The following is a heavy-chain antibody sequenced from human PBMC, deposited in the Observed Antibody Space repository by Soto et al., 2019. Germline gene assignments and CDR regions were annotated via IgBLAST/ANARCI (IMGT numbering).Heavy chain of an antibody. CDR1: GGTFSSYA. CDR2: TIPIFGTA. CDR3: ARDLAPHSSGYYY. J-gene: IGHJ4*02. D-gene: IGHD3-22*01. Sequence: SVKVSCKASGGTFSSYAISWVRQAPGQGLEWMGGTIPIFGTANYAQKFQGRVTITADESTSTAYMELSSLRSEDTAVYYCARDLAPHSSGYYYWGQGTLVTVSS. V-gene: IGHV1-69*13.